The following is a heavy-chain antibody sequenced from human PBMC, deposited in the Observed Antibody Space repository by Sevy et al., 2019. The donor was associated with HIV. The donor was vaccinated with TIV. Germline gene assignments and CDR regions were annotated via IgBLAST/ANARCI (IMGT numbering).Heavy chain of an antibody. J-gene: IGHJ4*02. Sequence: GGSLRLSCAASGFTFSNAWMSWVRQAPGKGLEWVGRIKSKTDGGTTDYAAPLKGRLTISRDDSKNTLYLQMNSLKTEETAVYYSTTNDLIVVVPAAAKHFDYWGQGTLVTVSS. CDR2: IKSKTDGGTT. D-gene: IGHD2-2*01. V-gene: IGHV3-15*01. CDR3: TTNDLIVVVPAAAKHFDY. CDR1: GFTFSNAW.